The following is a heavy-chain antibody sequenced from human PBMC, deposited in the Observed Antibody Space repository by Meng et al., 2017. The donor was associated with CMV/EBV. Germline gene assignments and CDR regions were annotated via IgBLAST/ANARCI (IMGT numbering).Heavy chain of an antibody. J-gene: IGHJ4*02. CDR3: AKDLEYSSSWRFDY. CDR2: IKQDGSEK. CDR1: GFTFSSYW. Sequence: GESLKISCAASGFTFSSYWMSWVRQAPGKGLEWVANIKQDGSEKYYVDSVKGRFTISRDNAKNSLYLQMNSLRAEDTALYYCAKDLEYSSSWRFDYWGQGTLVTVSS. V-gene: IGHV3-7*03. D-gene: IGHD6-6*01.